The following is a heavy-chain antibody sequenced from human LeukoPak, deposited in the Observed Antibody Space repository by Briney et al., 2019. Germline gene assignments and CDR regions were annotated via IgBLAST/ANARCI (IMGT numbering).Heavy chain of an antibody. CDR1: KFAFNSYS. CDR2: ITSGSKYI. D-gene: IGHD6-13*01. CDR3: ARDEETVAGLNGFDL. V-gene: IGHV3-21*01. J-gene: IGHJ4*02. Sequence: GGSLRLFCVASKFAFNSYSMNGFRQAPGKGLEWVASITSGSKYIFYGDSVKGRFTISRDNAENSLFLQMNSLRAEDTGVYYCARDEETVAGLNGFDLWGQGTLVTVSS.